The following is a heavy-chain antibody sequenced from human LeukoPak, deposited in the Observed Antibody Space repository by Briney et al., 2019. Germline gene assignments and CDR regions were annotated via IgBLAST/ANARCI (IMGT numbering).Heavy chain of an antibody. J-gene: IGHJ4*02. V-gene: IGHV4-59*12. D-gene: IGHD1-26*01. CDR1: GGSISSYY. CDR3: ARGGKRVVGATTFDY. Sequence: SETLSLTCTVSGGSISSYYWSWIRQPPGKGLEWIGYIYHSGSTYYNPSLKSRVTISVDRSKNQFSLKLSSVTAADTAVYYCARGGKRVVGATTFDYWGQGTLVTVSS. CDR2: IYHSGST.